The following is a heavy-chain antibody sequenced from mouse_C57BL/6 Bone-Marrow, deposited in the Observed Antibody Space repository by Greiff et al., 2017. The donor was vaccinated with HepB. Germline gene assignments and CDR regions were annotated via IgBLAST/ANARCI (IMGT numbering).Heavy chain of an antibody. CDR3: ARSYYYGSSCAY. CDR1: GYTFTNYW. CDR2: IYPGGGYT. J-gene: IGHJ3*01. D-gene: IGHD1-1*01. Sequence: QVQLQQSGAELVRPGTSVKMSCKASGYTFTNYWIGWAKQRPGHGLEWIGDIYPGGGYTKYNEKFKGKATLTADKSSSTAYMHFSILTTEDSAIYYCARSYYYGSSCAYWGRGTLVTVSA. V-gene: IGHV1-63*01.